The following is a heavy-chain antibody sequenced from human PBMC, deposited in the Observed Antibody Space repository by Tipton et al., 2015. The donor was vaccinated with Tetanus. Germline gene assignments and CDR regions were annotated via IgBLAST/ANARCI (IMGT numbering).Heavy chain of an antibody. Sequence: TLSLTCTVSGGSISSYYWTWIRQPPGRGLEWIGYVHYSGSTNYSPSLRSRVTLSVATSKNQLSLKLSSVTSADTAVYYCARTSGYLYSSYWGQGTLVTASS. J-gene: IGHJ1*01. V-gene: IGHV4-59*01. CDR1: GGSISSYY. CDR2: VHYSGST. CDR3: ARTSGYLYSSY. D-gene: IGHD3-3*01.